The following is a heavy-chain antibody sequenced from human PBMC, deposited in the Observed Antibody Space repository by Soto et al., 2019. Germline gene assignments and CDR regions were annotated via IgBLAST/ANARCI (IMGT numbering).Heavy chain of an antibody. Sequence: PSETMSLTCAVYGGSFSGYYGSWIRQHPGKGLEWIGEINHSGSTNYNPSLKSRVTISVDTSKNQFSLKLSSVTAADTAVYYCARGSVVVAATPYNWFDPWGQGTLVTVSS. CDR2: INHSGST. CDR1: GGSFSGYY. CDR3: ARGSVVVAATPYNWFDP. J-gene: IGHJ5*02. V-gene: IGHV4-34*01. D-gene: IGHD2-15*01.